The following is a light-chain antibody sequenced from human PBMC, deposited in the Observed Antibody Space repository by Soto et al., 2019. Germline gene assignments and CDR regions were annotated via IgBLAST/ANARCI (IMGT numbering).Light chain of an antibody. CDR1: NIDVGSYNL. CDR2: EAN. CDR3: CTYASTSTSLV. Sequence: SVLTQPASVSGSPGQSITVSCTGTNIDVGSYNLISWYQQHPGKAPKLMIYEANKQPSGVSNRFSGSKSGNTASLTISGLQAEDEAEYFCCTYASTSTSLVFGTGTKVTVL. V-gene: IGLV2-23*01. J-gene: IGLJ1*01.